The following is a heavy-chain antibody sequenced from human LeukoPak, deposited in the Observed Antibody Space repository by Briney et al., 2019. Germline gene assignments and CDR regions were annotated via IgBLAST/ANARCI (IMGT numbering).Heavy chain of an antibody. CDR3: ARIHRYCSGGACYVLDN. V-gene: IGHV4-59*02. Sequence: ASETLSLTCVVSGGSVSGYYWGWIRQPPGRGLEWIGYVYYSGSTNYNPSFKSRITISVDTSRNQFSLQLSSVTAADTAVYYCARIHRYCSGGACYVLDNWGQGTLVAVSS. CDR1: GGSVSGYY. D-gene: IGHD2-15*01. CDR2: VYYSGST. J-gene: IGHJ4*02.